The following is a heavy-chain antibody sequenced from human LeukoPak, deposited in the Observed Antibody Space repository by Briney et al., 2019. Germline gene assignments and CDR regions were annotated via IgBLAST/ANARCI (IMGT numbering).Heavy chain of an antibody. V-gene: IGHV3-23*01. Sequence: GASLRLACAASGFTFNNYAMSWVRQGPGKGLEWVSVINYSGDFTEYRDSVKDRFTVSRDNSQYTLYLQINSLRADDTAVYYCAKALPIRGASYSWYFDLWGRGTLVTVSS. D-gene: IGHD3-10*01. CDR2: INYSGDFT. CDR3: AKALPIRGASYSWYFDL. J-gene: IGHJ2*01. CDR1: GFTFNNYA.